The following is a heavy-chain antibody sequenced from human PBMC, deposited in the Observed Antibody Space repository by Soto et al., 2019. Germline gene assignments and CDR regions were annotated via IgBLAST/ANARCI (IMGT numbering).Heavy chain of an antibody. V-gene: IGHV4-59*01. CDR1: GGSISSYD. CDR2: IYYSGST. Sequence: SETMSLTSAIAGGSISSYDLSWIRQPPGKGLEWIGYIYYSGSTNYNPSLKSRVTISVDTSKNQFSLKLSSVTAADTAVYYCARAPRGNYGYPSYFDYWGQGTLVTVSS. D-gene: IGHD3-10*01. J-gene: IGHJ4*02. CDR3: ARAPRGNYGYPSYFDY.